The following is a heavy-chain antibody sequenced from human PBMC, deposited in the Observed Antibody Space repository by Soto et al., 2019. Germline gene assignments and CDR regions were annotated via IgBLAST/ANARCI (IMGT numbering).Heavy chain of an antibody. CDR1: GFTFSSFG. CDR3: AKALGELSPESYDY. J-gene: IGHJ4*02. D-gene: IGHD3-16*02. V-gene: IGHV3-30*18. CDR2: ISYDGSEK. Sequence: QVQLVESGGGVVQPGRSLRLSCAASGFTFSSFGMHWVRQAPGKGLEWVAVISYDGSEKYYADSVKGRFTISRDNSKNTLSLQMNRLRADDTAVYYCAKALGELSPESYDYWGQGTLITVSS.